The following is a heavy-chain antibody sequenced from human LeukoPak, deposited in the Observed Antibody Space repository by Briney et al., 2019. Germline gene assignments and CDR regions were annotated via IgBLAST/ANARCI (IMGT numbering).Heavy chain of an antibody. CDR3: ARTRYCSSSSCYAFDD. D-gene: IGHD2-2*01. CDR2: ITSDGRST. Sequence: GGSLRLSCAASGFTFSNFWIHWVRQAPGKGLVWVSRITSDGRSTTYADYVKGRFTISRDSAKNTLYLQMNSLRAEDTAVYYCARTRYCSSSSCYAFDDWGQGTLVTVS. V-gene: IGHV3-74*01. J-gene: IGHJ4*02. CDR1: GFTFSNFW.